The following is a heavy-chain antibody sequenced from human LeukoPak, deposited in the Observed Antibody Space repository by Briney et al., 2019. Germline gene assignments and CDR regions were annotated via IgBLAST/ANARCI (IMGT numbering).Heavy chain of an antibody. Sequence: SETLSLTCTVSGGSISTSNYYWGWIRQPPGKGLEWIGNIFYSGSTYYNPSLKSRVTISVDTSKNQFSLKLSSVTAADTAVYYCARESSTVTTPYYYYYMDVWGKGTTVTVSS. D-gene: IGHD4-17*01. CDR2: IFYSGST. J-gene: IGHJ6*03. V-gene: IGHV4-39*07. CDR3: ARESSTVTTPYYYYYMDV. CDR1: GGSISTSNYY.